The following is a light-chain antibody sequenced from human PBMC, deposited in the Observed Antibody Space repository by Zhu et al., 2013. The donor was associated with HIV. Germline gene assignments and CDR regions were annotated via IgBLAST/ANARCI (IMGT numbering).Light chain of an antibody. CDR3: QQSHSTPRT. J-gene: IGKJ1*01. Sequence: DIQMTQSPSSLSASVGDRVTITCRASQSVSYYLNWYQQKPGKAPKLLIYALSNLQSGVPSRFSGSGSGTYSTLTISSLQPEDFATYYCQQSHSTPRTFGQGTKVDIK. CDR2: ALS. V-gene: IGKV1-39*01. CDR1: QSVSYY.